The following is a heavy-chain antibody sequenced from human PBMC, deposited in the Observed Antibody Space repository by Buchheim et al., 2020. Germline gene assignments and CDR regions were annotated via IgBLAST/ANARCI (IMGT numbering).Heavy chain of an antibody. Sequence: EVQLLESGGGLVQSGGSLRLSCVASGFTFSSSTMIWVRQAPGKGLEWVSAISGTGGRTYYADSVKGRFTISRHNSKKTLYLQMNSLRAEDTAEYYCAKDRVGATYYYYGMDVWGQGTT. CDR2: ISGTGGRT. D-gene: IGHD1-26*01. CDR1: GFTFSSST. J-gene: IGHJ6*02. V-gene: IGHV3-23*01. CDR3: AKDRVGATYYYYGMDV.